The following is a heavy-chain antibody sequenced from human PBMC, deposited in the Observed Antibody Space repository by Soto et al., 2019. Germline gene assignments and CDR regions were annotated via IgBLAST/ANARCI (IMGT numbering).Heavy chain of an antibody. CDR3: ARQGYFDTTWKGYLDY. D-gene: IGHD3-22*01. J-gene: IGHJ4*02. CDR1: GASVGDHY. Sequence: SETLSLTCQVSGASVGDHYWSWIRQPPGKGLEWIGEINHSGSTNYKPSLKSRVTMSIDTSKNQFSLNLTSVTAADTAVYYCARQGYFDTTWKGYLDYWGQGILVTVSS. V-gene: IGHV4-34*01. CDR2: INHSGST.